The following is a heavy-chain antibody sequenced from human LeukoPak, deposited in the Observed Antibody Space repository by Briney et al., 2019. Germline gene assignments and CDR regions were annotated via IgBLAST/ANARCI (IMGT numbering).Heavy chain of an antibody. J-gene: IGHJ1*01. CDR2: IYWDDDK. V-gene: IGHV2-5*02. CDR3: AHKGEVGPTTRYFQH. Sequence: SGPTLVKPTQTLTLTCTFSGFSLSTSGVGVGWIRQPPGKALEWLALIYWDDDKRYSPSLKSRLTITKDTSKNQVVLTMTNMDPVDTATYYCAHKGEVGPTTRYFQHWGQGTLVIVSS. CDR1: GFSLSTSGVG. D-gene: IGHD1-26*01.